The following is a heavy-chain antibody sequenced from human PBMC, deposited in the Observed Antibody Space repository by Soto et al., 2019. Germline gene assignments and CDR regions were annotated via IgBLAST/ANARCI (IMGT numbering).Heavy chain of an antibody. J-gene: IGHJ4*02. D-gene: IGHD6-19*01. CDR3: ASTAHSSGWYSGGFDY. CDR1: GGSINSYY. Sequence: QVQLQESGPGLVKPSETLSLTCTVSGGSINSYYWSWIRQPPGKGLEWIGYIYYSGSTNYNPSLKSRVTISVDTSKNQFSLKLSSVTAADTAVYYCASTAHSSGWYSGGFDYWGQGTLVAVSS. CDR2: IYYSGST. V-gene: IGHV4-59*01.